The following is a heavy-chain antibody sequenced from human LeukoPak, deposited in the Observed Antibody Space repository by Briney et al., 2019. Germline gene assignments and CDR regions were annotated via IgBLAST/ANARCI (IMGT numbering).Heavy chain of an antibody. CDR3: ARGVGSTSSNWFDL. J-gene: IGHJ5*02. V-gene: IGHV4-4*07. CDR2: MYDSGNT. D-gene: IGHD2-2*01. Sequence: SETLSLTCTVSGGSITNYYWSRIRQPAGKGLEWIGRMYDSGNTNYNPSLKSRVTISVDKSKSQFSLKLRSVTAADTAVYYCARGVGSTSSNWFDLWGQGTLVTVSS. CDR1: GGSITNYY.